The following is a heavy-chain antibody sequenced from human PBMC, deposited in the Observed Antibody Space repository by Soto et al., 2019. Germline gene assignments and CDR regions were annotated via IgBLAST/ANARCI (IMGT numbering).Heavy chain of an antibody. D-gene: IGHD5-18*01. V-gene: IGHV1-46*01. CDR2: INPNGRST. CDR3: ATSVNSAMAFDY. J-gene: IGHJ4*02. Sequence: QVQLVQSGAEVKKPGASVKVSCKESGYTFTHYYMHWVRQAPGQGLEWMGIINPNGRSTTYAQRFRAGSTMTRDTSTSTVYMELSSLRSEDSAVYYCATSVNSAMAFDYWGQGTLVTVSS. CDR1: GYTFTHYY.